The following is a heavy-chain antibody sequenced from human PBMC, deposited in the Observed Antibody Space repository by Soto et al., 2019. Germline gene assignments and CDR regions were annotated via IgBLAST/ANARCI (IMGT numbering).Heavy chain of an antibody. D-gene: IGHD6-19*01. Sequence: GGSLRLSCAASGFTFSSYAMSWVRQAPGKGLEWVSAISGSGGSTYYADSVKGRFTISRDNSKNTLYLQMDSLRPEDTAVYYCAKEITVAGDFDYWGHGTLVTVSS. CDR2: ISGSGGST. J-gene: IGHJ4*01. V-gene: IGHV3-23*01. CDR1: GFTFSSYA. CDR3: AKEITVAGDFDY.